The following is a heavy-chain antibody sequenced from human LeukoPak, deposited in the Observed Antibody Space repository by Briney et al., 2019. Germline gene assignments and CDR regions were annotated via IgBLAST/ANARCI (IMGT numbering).Heavy chain of an antibody. CDR3: ARDKDWAFDF. J-gene: IGHJ4*02. D-gene: IGHD3/OR15-3a*01. CDR1: GFTFSAYA. V-gene: IGHV3-23*01. Sequence: PGGSLRLSRAASGFTFSAYALSWVRQAPGKGLVWVSAISGTAASTYYADSVKGRFTISRDNAKNSLYLQMNSLRDEDTAVYFCARDKDWAFDFWGQGTLVTVSS. CDR2: ISGTAAST.